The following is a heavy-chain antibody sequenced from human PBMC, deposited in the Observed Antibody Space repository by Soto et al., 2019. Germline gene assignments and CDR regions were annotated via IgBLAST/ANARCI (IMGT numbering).Heavy chain of an antibody. V-gene: IGHV3-7*01. D-gene: IGHD3-16*02. CDR1: GFTFSSYW. Sequence: GGSLRLSCAASGFTFSSYWMSWVRQAPGKGLEWVANIKQDGSEKYYVDSVKGRFTISRDNAKNSLYLQMNSLRAEDTAVYYCATTRTSADYVWGSYRYTLGYWGQGTLVTVSS. CDR3: ATTRTSADYVWGSYRYTLGY. J-gene: IGHJ4*02. CDR2: IKQDGSEK.